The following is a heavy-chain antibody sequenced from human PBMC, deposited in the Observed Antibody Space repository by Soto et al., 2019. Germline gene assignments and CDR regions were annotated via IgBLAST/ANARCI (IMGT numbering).Heavy chain of an antibody. J-gene: IGHJ6*02. V-gene: IGHV1-69*13. CDR1: GGTFSSCA. D-gene: IGHD4-4*01. CDR3: GSLLTRPSNRYSYYSGMDV. Sequence: ASVKVSCKASGGTFSSCAIGWVRQAPEQVFAWMGGILPIFGTANYAQKFEGRVTITADGSKSTAYMELSSLRSEDTAVYYCGSLLTRPSNRYSYYSGMDVWGQGTTVPVSS. CDR2: ILPIFGTA.